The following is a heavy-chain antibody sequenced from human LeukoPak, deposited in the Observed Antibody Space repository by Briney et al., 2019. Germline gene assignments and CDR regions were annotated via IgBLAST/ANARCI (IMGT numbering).Heavy chain of an antibody. CDR1: GFTFSNYA. CDR3: AKRGNTISFFDP. CDR2: LSYGGDFT. D-gene: IGHD5-24*01. Sequence: GGSLRLSCAASGFTFSNYAMYLVRQAPGKGLEWVSGLSYGGDFTYYADSVKGRFTISRDNSKNTLYLEMNSLRVEDTAVYYCAKRGNTISFFDPWGQGTLVTVSS. V-gene: IGHV3-23*01. J-gene: IGHJ5*02.